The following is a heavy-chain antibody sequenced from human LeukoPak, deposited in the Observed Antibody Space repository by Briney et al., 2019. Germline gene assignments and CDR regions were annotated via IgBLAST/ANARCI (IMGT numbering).Heavy chain of an antibody. CDR3: ARGPIAEAGTRRKLNWFDP. V-gene: IGHV1-8*01. CDR2: MNPNSGNT. J-gene: IGHJ5*02. D-gene: IGHD6-19*01. CDR1: GYTFTSYD. Sequence: GASVKVSCKASGYTFTSYDINWVRQATGQGLEWMGWMNPNSGNTGYAQKFQGRVTMTRNTSISTAYMELSSLRSEDTAVYYCARGPIAEAGTRRKLNWFDPWGQGTLVTVSS.